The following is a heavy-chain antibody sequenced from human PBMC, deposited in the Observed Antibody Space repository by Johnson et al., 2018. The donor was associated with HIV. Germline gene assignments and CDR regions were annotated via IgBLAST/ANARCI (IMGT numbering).Heavy chain of an antibody. V-gene: IGHV3-30*03. CDR1: GFTFSSYG. D-gene: IGHD6-19*01. CDR2: ISYDGSNK. J-gene: IGHJ3*02. CDR3: GQSGRWYSSDYSAFDI. Sequence: QEKLVESGGGVVQPGRSLRLSCAASGFTFSSYGMHWVRQAPGKGLEWVAVISYDGSNKYYADSVKGRFTISRDNSKNSLYLQMNSLRAEDTAVYYCGQSGRWYSSDYSAFDIWGQGTMVTVSS.